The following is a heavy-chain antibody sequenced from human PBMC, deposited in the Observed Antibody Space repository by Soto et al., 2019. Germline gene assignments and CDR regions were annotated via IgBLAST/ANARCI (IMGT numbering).Heavy chain of an antibody. CDR3: ARSRDLVGATYFDY. CDR1: GFTFSSYA. V-gene: IGHV3-23*01. J-gene: IGHJ4*02. D-gene: IGHD1-26*01. CDR2: ISGSGGST. Sequence: EVQLLESGGGLVQPGGSLRLSCAASGFTFSSYAMSWVRQAPGKGLEWVSAISGSGGSTYYADSVKGRFTISRDNSKTTLYLQMNRLRAEDTSVYYCARSRDLVGATYFDYWGQGTLVTVSS.